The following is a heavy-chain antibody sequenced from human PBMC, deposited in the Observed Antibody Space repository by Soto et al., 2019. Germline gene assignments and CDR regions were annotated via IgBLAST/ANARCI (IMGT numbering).Heavy chain of an antibody. CDR1: GFSLSTRDVG. J-gene: IGHJ4*02. Sequence: SGPTRVNPTQTLTLTCTFSGFSLSTRDVGVGWIRQPPGKALEWLAVIYWDDSKTYRPSLESRLTITKDTSRNQVALTMTNMDPVDTATYYCAHAYGGRSLYWGQGTLVTVS. D-gene: IGHD1-26*01. CDR3: AHAYGGRSLY. V-gene: IGHV2-5*02. CDR2: IYWDDSK.